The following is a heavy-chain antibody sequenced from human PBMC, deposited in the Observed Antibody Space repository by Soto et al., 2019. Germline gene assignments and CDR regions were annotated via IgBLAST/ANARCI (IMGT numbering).Heavy chain of an antibody. CDR3: ATGNSGAFDI. J-gene: IGHJ3*02. Sequence: QVQLVQSGAEVKKPGASVKVSCKASGYTFTTYSMHWVRQAPGQRLEWMGWMNPLNGDTKYSQRFQGRLTIIRDTSASTAYMELSSLRSEDTAIYYCATGNSGAFDIWGQGTMVTVSS. CDR1: GYTFTTYS. V-gene: IGHV1-3*01. D-gene: IGHD6-19*01. CDR2: MNPLNGDT.